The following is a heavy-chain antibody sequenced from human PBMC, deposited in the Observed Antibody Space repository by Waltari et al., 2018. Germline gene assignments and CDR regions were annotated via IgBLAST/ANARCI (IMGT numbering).Heavy chain of an antibody. J-gene: IGHJ4*02. CDR2: IYYSGST. CDR3: ARGTGEFDY. D-gene: IGHD7-27*01. V-gene: IGHV4-59*01. Sequence: QVQLLQSGPRLVTPSETLSLTCTVSGGSISSSYWSWIRQPPGKGLEWIGYIYYSGSTNYNPSLKSRVTISVDTSKNQFSLKLSSVTAADTAVYYCARGTGEFDYWGQGTLVTVSS. CDR1: GGSISSSY.